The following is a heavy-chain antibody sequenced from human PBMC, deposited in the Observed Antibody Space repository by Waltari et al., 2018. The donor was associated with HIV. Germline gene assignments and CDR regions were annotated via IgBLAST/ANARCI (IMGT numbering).Heavy chain of an antibody. CDR3: ARPRYTGYDYPTYFDY. V-gene: IGHV3-11*01. CDR2: INTGGSTE. D-gene: IGHD5-12*01. J-gene: IGHJ4*02. CDR1: GFPFSYYY. Sequence: QVQLVESGGGLVKPGGSLRLSCAASGFPFSYYYMSWVRQAPGKGLEWVSYINTGGSTEYYADSVKGRFTISRDNAKNSLYLQMDNLRGEDTAVYYCARPRYTGYDYPTYFDYWGQGNTVTVSS.